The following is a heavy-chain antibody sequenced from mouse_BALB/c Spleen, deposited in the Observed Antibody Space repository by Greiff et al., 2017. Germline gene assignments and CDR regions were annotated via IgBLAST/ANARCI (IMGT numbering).Heavy chain of an antibody. CDR1: GFPFSSYT. J-gene: IGHJ3*01. CDR2: ISSGGSYT. Sequence: EVKLVESGGGLVKPGGSLKLSCAASGFPFSSYTMSWVRQTPEKRLEWVATISSGGSYTYYPDSVKGRFTISRDNAKNTLYLQMSSLKSEDTAMYYCTRDGLPWFAYWGQGTLVTVSA. D-gene: IGHD2-4*01. CDR3: TRDGLPWFAY. V-gene: IGHV5-6-4*01.